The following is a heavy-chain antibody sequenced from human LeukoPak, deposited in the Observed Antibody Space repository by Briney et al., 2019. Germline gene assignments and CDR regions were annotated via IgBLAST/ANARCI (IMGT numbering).Heavy chain of an antibody. CDR1: GFSFIGYN. V-gene: IGHV3-33*08. Sequence: PGGSLRLPCAASGFSFIGYNMHWVRQAPGKGLEWVAVIWYDGSNKYYADSVKGRFTISRDNSKNTLYLQMNSLRAEDTAVYYCVSGGDYGRYYYGMDVWGQGTTVTVSS. CDR2: IWYDGSNK. J-gene: IGHJ6*02. D-gene: IGHD4-17*01. CDR3: VSGGDYGRYYYGMDV.